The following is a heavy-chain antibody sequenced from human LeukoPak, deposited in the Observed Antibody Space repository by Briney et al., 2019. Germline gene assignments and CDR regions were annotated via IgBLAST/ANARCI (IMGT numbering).Heavy chain of an antibody. D-gene: IGHD3-3*01. Sequence: ASVKVSCKASGGTFSSYAISWVRQAPGQGLEWMGGIIPIFGTANYAQKFQGRVTITADESTSTAYMELSSLRSEDTAVYYCARHLWSGYYYGMDVWGQGTTVTVSS. CDR1: GGTFSSYA. CDR2: IIPIFGTA. CDR3: ARHLWSGYYYGMDV. V-gene: IGHV1-69*13. J-gene: IGHJ6*02.